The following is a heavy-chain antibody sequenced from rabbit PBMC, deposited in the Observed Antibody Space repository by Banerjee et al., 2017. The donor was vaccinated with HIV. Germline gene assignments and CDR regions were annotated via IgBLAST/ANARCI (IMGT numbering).Heavy chain of an antibody. CDR1: GFSFSSTYY. J-gene: IGHJ4*01. CDR3: ARGYYDDYGNWSL. D-gene: IGHD2-1*01. CDR2: IFTGSGRT. Sequence: QSLEESGGDLVKPGASLTLTCTASGFSFSSTYYMCWVRQAPGKGLEWIACIFTGSGRTYYASWAKGRFTISRTSSTTVTLQMTSLTAADTATYFCARGYYDDYGNWSLWGPGTLVTVS. V-gene: IGHV1S40*01.